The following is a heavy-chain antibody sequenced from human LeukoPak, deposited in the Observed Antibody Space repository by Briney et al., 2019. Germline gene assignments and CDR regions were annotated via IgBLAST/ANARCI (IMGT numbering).Heavy chain of an antibody. CDR3: ARGGLELPDY. CDR2: IYYSGST. CDR1: GGSISSGGYY. D-gene: IGHD1-26*01. J-gene: IGHJ4*02. Sequence: KPSETLSLTCTVSGGSISSGGYYWSWIRQPPGKGLEWIGYIYYSGSTNYNPSLKSRVTISVDTSKNQFSLKLSSVTAADTAVYYCARGGLELPDYWGQGTLVTVSS. V-gene: IGHV4-61*08.